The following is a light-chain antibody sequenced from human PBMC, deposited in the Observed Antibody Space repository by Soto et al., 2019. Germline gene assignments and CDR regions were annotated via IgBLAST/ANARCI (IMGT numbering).Light chain of an antibody. V-gene: IGLV2-11*01. CDR3: CAFAGSATWV. Sequence: QSALTQPRSVSGSPGQSVTISCTGTSSDIGSYHFVSWYQQHPGKVPKLMIFDVSKRPSGVTDRFSGSKSGNTASLTISGLQAEDESDYYCCAFAGSATWVFGGGTKLTVL. CDR1: SSDIGSYHF. J-gene: IGLJ3*02. CDR2: DVS.